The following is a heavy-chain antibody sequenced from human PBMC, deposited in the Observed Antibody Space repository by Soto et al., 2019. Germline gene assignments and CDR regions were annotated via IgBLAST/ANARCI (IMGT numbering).Heavy chain of an antibody. J-gene: IGHJ4*02. D-gene: IGHD1-26*01. CDR2: ISSSSSTI. CDR1: GFTFSSYS. CDR3: ASSDGASGSYYFDY. V-gene: IGHV3-48*02. Sequence: GESLKISCAASGFTFSSYSMNWVRQAPGKGLEWVSYISSSSSTIYYADSVKGRFTISRDNAKNSLYLQMNSLRDEDTAVYYCASSDGASGSYYFDYWGQGTLVTVSS.